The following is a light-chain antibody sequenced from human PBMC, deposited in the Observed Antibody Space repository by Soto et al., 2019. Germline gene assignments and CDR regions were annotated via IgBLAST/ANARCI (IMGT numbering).Light chain of an antibody. Sequence: EIVMTQSPATLSVSAGDRATLSCRASQSVSSNLAWYQQKPGQAPRLLIYGASTRATGVPARFSASGSGTGFTLTISNLQSEVFSGYYCQEDNLWYIFGQLTNVAI. J-gene: IGKJ1*01. CDR1: QSVSSN. CDR2: GAS. CDR3: QEDNLWYI. V-gene: IGKV3-15*01.